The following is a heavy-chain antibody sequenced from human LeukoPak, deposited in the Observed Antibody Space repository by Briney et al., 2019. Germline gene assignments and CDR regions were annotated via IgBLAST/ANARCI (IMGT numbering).Heavy chain of an antibody. CDR1: GYTFTGYY. J-gene: IGHJ4*02. V-gene: IGHV1-2*02. Sequence: ASVKVSCKASGYTFTGYYMHWVRQAPGQGREWMGWINPNSGGTNYAQKFQGRVTMTRDTSISTAYMEMSRLRSDDTAVYYCAREVAIVVVPAATFQDYWGQGTLVTVSS. CDR2: INPNSGGT. D-gene: IGHD2-2*01. CDR3: AREVAIVVVPAATFQDY.